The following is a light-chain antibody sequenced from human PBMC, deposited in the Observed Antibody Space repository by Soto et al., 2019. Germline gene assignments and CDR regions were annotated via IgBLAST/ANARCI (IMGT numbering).Light chain of an antibody. J-gene: IGLJ1*01. Sequence: QSVLTQPRSVSGSPGQSVTISCTGSSSDVGGYNYVSWYQQQPGKAPKLLIYDVTIRTSGVSARFSGSTSGNTASLTISGLQAEDDADYFCCSYEGTYTSFVFGTGTKVTVL. CDR3: CSYEGTYTSFV. V-gene: IGLV2-11*01. CDR2: DVT. CDR1: SSDVGGYNY.